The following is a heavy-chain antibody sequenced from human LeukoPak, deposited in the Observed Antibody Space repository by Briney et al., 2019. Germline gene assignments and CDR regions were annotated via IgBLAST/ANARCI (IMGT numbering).Heavy chain of an antibody. J-gene: IGHJ4*02. D-gene: IGHD3-22*01. CDR3: ARGRWDYYDTGSDY. Sequence: ASVKVSCKASGYTFTSYGISWVRQAPGQGLEWMGWISAYNGNTNYAQQLQGRVTMTTDTSTSTAYMELRSLRSDDTAVYYCARGRWDYYDTGSDYWGQGTLVTVSS. V-gene: IGHV1-18*01. CDR2: ISAYNGNT. CDR1: GYTFTSYG.